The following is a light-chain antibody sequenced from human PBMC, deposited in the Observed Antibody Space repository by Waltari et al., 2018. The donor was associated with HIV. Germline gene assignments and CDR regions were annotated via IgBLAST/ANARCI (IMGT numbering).Light chain of an antibody. V-gene: IGLV2-14*01. CDR1: SSDIGGYNY. CDR2: EVS. J-gene: IGLJ2*01. CDR3: SSYTSSSTVI. Sequence: QSALTQPASVSGSPGQSITISCTGTSSDIGGYNYVSWYQQHPGKAPQLMLYEVSTRPSGVSNRFSGSKSGNTASLTISGLQAEDEADYYCSSYTSSSTVIFGGGTKLAVL.